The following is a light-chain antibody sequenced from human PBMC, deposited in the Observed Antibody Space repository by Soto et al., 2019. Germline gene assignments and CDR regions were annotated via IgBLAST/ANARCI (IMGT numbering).Light chain of an antibody. CDR3: QSYDSSLSGSDV. Sequence: QSVLTQPPSVSGAPGQTVTISCTGSSSNIGAGYDVHWYQQLPGTAPKLLIYGNINRPSGVTDRFSGSKSGTSASLAITGLQAEDEADYYCQSYDSSLSGSDVFGTGTKLTVL. CDR2: GNI. J-gene: IGLJ1*01. CDR1: SSNIGAGYD. V-gene: IGLV1-40*01.